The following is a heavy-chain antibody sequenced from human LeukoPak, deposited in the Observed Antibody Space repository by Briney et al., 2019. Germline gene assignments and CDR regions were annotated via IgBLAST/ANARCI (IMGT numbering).Heavy chain of an antibody. CDR3: AKSHRGAGTVYFDY. Sequence: GGSLRLSCAASGFTFSNSAMSWVRQAPGKGLEWVSTLSGSGITTYYADSVKGRFTISRDNSKNTLYLQMNSLRAEDTAVYYCAKSHRGAGTVYFDYWGQGTLVTVSS. J-gene: IGHJ4*02. CDR2: LSGSGITT. CDR1: GFTFSNSA. V-gene: IGHV3-23*01. D-gene: IGHD1-14*01.